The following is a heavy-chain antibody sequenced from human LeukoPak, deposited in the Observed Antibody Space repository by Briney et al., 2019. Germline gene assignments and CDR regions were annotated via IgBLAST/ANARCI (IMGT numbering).Heavy chain of an antibody. V-gene: IGHV3-30*02. CDR3: AKDLTRHHHSFDY. J-gene: IGHJ4*02. D-gene: IGHD1-14*01. Sequence: GGSLRHSCAASGFTFSSYGMHWVRQAPGKGLEWVAFIRYDGSNKYYADSVKGRFTISRDNSKNTLYLQMNSLRAEDTAVYYCAKDLTRHHHSFDYWGQGNLVSVSS. CDR1: GFTFSSYG. CDR2: IRYDGSNK.